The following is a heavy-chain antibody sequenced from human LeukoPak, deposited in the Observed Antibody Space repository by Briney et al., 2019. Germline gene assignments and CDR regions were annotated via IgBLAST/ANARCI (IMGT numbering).Heavy chain of an antibody. J-gene: IGHJ4*02. Sequence: GGSLRLSCVASGFTFSSYSINWVRQAPGKGLEWVSYISSSSTTIYYADSVKGRFTITRDDAKNSLYLQMNSLRAEDTAVYYCARSFYYDTLTGYYFFDYWGQGTPVTVSS. V-gene: IGHV3-48*04. CDR3: ARSFYYDTLTGYYFFDY. D-gene: IGHD3-9*01. CDR1: GFTFSSYS. CDR2: ISSSSTTI.